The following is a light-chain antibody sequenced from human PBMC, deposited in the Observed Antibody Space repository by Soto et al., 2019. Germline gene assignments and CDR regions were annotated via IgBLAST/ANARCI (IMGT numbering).Light chain of an antibody. CDR1: TSDVGGYNY. CDR2: DVF. V-gene: IGLV2-11*01. J-gene: IGLJ1*01. CDR3: CSYAGSYSFYV. Sequence: QSALTQPRSVSGSPGQSVTISCTGTTSDVGGYNYVSWYQQHPGKAPKLIIYDVFTRPSGVPDRFSGSKSGNTASLTISGLQAEDEADYYCCSYAGSYSFYVFGTGTKVTVL.